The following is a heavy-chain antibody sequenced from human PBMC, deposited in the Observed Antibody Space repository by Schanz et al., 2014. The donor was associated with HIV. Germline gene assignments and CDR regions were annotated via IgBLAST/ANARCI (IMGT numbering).Heavy chain of an antibody. J-gene: IGHJ4*02. D-gene: IGHD4-17*01. CDR2: ISDRSDYL. V-gene: IGHV3-23*01. CDR3: AKDDYGGNRAVGIFDY. Sequence: VQLLESGGGLVQPGGSLRLSCAASGFTFMSHPMNWVRQAPGKGLEWVSSISDRSDYLYYADSVKGRFTISRDNSKNTLYLQMNSLRAEDTAVYYCAKDDYGGNRAVGIFDYWGQGTLVTVSS. CDR1: GFTFMSHP.